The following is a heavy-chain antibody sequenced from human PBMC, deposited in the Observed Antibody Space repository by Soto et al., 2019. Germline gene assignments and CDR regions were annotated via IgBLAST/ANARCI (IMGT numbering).Heavy chain of an antibody. CDR1: GGSISSSSYY. V-gene: IGHV4-39*01. CDR2: IYYSGST. J-gene: IGHJ4*02. CDR3: ARKRVYSSGWYDAYYFDY. D-gene: IGHD6-19*01. Sequence: SETLSLTCTVSGGSISSSSYYWGWILHPPGKGLEWIGSIYYSGSTYYNPSLKSRVTISVDTSKSQFSLQLSSVTAADTAVYYCARKRVYSSGWYDAYYFDYWGQGTLVTVSS.